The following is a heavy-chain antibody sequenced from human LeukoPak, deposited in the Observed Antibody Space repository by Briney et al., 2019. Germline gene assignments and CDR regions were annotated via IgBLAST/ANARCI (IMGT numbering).Heavy chain of an antibody. Sequence: PSETLSLTCAVYGGSFSGYYWSWIRQPPGKGLEWIGEINHSGSTNYNPSLKSRVTISVDTSKNQFSLKLSSVTAADTAVYYCARLDYGDYERPDYWGQGTLVTVSS. D-gene: IGHD4-17*01. J-gene: IGHJ4*02. CDR3: ARLDYGDYERPDY. V-gene: IGHV4-34*01. CDR1: GGSFSGYY. CDR2: INHSGST.